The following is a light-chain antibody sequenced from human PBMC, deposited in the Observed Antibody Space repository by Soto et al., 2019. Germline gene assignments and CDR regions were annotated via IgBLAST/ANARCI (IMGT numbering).Light chain of an antibody. J-gene: IGKJ3*01. V-gene: IGKV1-39*01. CDR3: QQLNSYPLA. Sequence: DIQMTQSPSSLSASVGDRVTITCRASQTINTYLNWYQQKPGKAPKLLIHAASSLQSGVPSRFSGSGSGTDFTLTISSLQPEDFATYYCQQLNSYPLAFGPGTKVDIK. CDR2: AAS. CDR1: QTINTY.